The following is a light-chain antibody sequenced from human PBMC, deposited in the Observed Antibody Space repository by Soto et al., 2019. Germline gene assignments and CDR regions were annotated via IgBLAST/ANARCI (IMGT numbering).Light chain of an antibody. V-gene: IGKV3-20*01. CDR3: QQYGSSGT. J-gene: IGKJ1*01. CDR1: QSVSNNY. CDR2: GAS. Sequence: DTVFTQATCTLPMSHGESATLSCRASQSVSNNYFAWQQQKPGQAPRLLIDGASNRATGIPDRFSGSGSGTDFTLTISRLEPEDFAVYYCQQYGSSGTFGQGTKVDIK.